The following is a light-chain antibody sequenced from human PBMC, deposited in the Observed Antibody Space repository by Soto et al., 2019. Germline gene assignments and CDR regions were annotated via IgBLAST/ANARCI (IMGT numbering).Light chain of an antibody. Sequence: DIQMTQSPSSLSASVGDRVTITCRASQSISSYLNWYQQKPGKAPKLLIYAASSLQSGVPSRFSGSGSGTEFTLTISSLQPEDFATYYCQQLNSFPITFGQGTKVDI. CDR1: QSISSY. J-gene: IGKJ1*01. V-gene: IGKV1-39*01. CDR2: AAS. CDR3: QQLNSFPIT.